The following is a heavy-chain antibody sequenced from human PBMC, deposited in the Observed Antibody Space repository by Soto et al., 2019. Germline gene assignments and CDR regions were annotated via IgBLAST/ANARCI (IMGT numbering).Heavy chain of an antibody. CDR3: ARGQAFWTGYYRMPYYFDY. CDR2: LFYSGST. D-gene: IGHD3-3*01. V-gene: IGHV4-61*01. J-gene: IGHJ4*02. Sequence: QVQLQESGPGLVKPSETLSLTCTVSGGSVSSGSYYWSWIRQPPGKGLEYIGYLFYSGSTNYDPSLKSRVTISVDTPKNQFYLKLTSVTAADTAVYYCARGQAFWTGYYRMPYYFDYWGQGTLVTVSS. CDR1: GGSVSSGSYY.